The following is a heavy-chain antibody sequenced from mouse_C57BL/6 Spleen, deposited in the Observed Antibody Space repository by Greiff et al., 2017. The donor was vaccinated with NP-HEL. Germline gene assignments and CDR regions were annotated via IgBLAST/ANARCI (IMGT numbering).Heavy chain of an antibody. CDR1: GYTFTSYT. CDR2: INPSSGYP. Sequence: VQRVESGAELARPGASVKMSCKASGYTFTSYTMHWVKQRPGQGLEWIGYINPSSGYPKYNQKFKDKATLTADKSSSTAYMQLSSLTSEDSAVYYCARGYYGSSLYWYFDVWGTGTTVTVSS. CDR3: ARGYYGSSLYWYFDV. V-gene: IGHV1-4*01. D-gene: IGHD1-1*01. J-gene: IGHJ1*03.